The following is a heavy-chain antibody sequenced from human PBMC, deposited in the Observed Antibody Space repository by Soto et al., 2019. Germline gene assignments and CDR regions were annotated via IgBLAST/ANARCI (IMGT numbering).Heavy chain of an antibody. Sequence: GGSLRLSCTASGFTFGDYAVSWVRQAPGKGLEWVGFIRSEAYGGTTEYAASVKGRFTISRDDSKSIAYLQMNSLKNEDTAVYYCTRAYAQYYYDSSGYYLDYWGQGTLVTVSS. D-gene: IGHD3-22*01. CDR2: IRSEAYGGTT. CDR3: TRAYAQYYYDSSGYYLDY. CDR1: GFTFGDYA. V-gene: IGHV3-49*04. J-gene: IGHJ4*02.